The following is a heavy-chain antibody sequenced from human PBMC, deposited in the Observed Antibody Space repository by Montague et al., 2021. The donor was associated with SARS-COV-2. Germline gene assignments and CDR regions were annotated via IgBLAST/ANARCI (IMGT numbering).Heavy chain of an antibody. J-gene: IGHJ6*03. Sequence: SETLSLTCTVSGGSISSSPYYWGWIRQPPGRGLEWVGSISYSGRTYFSPSLKSRLTISVDSSKNQFSLRLGSVTAADTAVYYCASPCCYGSGIDVNNCDMDVWGKGTTVTVSS. CDR3: ASPCCYGSGIDVNNCDMDV. CDR2: ISYSGRT. CDR1: GGSISSSPYY. V-gene: IGHV4-39*01. D-gene: IGHD3-10*01.